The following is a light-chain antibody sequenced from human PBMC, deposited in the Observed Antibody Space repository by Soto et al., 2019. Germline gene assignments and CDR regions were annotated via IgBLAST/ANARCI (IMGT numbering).Light chain of an antibody. CDR3: QQRSNWPPT. J-gene: IGKJ2*01. Sequence: EIVLTQSPATLSLSPGERATLSCRASQSVSSYLAWYQQKPGQAPRLLIYDASNTATGIPARFSGSRSGTAFTLTISSLEPADFAVYYCQQRSNWPPTFGQGTKLEIK. V-gene: IGKV3-11*01. CDR1: QSVSSY. CDR2: DAS.